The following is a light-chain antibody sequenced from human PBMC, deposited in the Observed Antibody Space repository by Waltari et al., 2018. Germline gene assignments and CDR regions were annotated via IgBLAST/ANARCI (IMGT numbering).Light chain of an antibody. Sequence: DIQMTQSPSSLSASAGDTVTITCRASQDIRNFVAWYQQKPGKAPKPLIYFASNLETGVPSRFSGSGSGTGFTLTITGLQPEDFATYYCQQHTTYPVTFGQGTKVEIK. V-gene: IGKV1-17*01. CDR1: QDIRNF. CDR3: QQHTTYPVT. J-gene: IGKJ2*01. CDR2: FAS.